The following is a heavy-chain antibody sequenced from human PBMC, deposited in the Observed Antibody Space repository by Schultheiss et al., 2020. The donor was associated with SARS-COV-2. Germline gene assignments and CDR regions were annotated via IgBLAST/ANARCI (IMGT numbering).Heavy chain of an antibody. J-gene: IGHJ4*02. D-gene: IGHD4-11*01. CDR1: GGSIGSGNYY. V-gene: IGHV4-39*07. Sequence: SETLSLTCTVSGGSIGSGNYYWSWIRQAPGKGLEWIGSINHSGSTYYNPSLKSRGTISIDTSKNQFSLKLGSVTAADTAVYYCARRRQDTSAYSFFDSWGQGTLVTVSS. CDR3: ARRRQDTSAYSFFDS. CDR2: INHSGST.